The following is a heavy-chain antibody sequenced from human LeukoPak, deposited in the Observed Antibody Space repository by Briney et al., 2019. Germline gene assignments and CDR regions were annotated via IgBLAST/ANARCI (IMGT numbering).Heavy chain of an antibody. J-gene: IGHJ5*02. CDR1: GGSFSGYY. CDR3: ARKMYYYDSSGYYRYNWFDP. Sequence: SETLSLTCAVYGGSFSGYYWSWIRQPPGKGLEWIGEINHSGSTNYNPSLKSRVTISVDTSKYQFSLKLSSVTAADTAVYYCARKMYYYDSSGYYRYNWFDPWGQGTLVTVSS. CDR2: INHSGST. D-gene: IGHD3-22*01. V-gene: IGHV4-34*01.